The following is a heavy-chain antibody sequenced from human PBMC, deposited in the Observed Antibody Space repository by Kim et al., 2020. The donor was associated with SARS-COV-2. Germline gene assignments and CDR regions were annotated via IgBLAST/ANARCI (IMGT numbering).Heavy chain of an antibody. CDR1: GGSISSSSYY. CDR3: ARTYLLGYDFYDY. CDR2: IYYSGST. Sequence: SETLSLTCTVSGGSISSSSYYWGWIRQPPGKGLEWIGSIYYSGSTYYNPSLKSRVTISVDTSKNQFSLKLSSVTAADTAVYYCARTYLLGYDFYDYWGQGTLVTVSS. J-gene: IGHJ4*02. D-gene: IGHD3-3*01. V-gene: IGHV4-39*01.